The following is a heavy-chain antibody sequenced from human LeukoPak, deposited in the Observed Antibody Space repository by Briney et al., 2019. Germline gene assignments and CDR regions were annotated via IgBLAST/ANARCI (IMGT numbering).Heavy chain of an antibody. CDR2: IYHSGST. Sequence: KTSETLSLTCAVSGYSISSGYFWGWIRQPPGKGLEWIGSIYHSGSTYYNPSLKSRVTISLNTSKNQFSLKLSSVTAADTAVYYCATNYGSGSYYILGYWGQGSLVTVSS. CDR3: ATNYGSGSYYILGY. V-gene: IGHV4-38-2*01. J-gene: IGHJ1*01. D-gene: IGHD3-10*01. CDR1: GYSISSGYF.